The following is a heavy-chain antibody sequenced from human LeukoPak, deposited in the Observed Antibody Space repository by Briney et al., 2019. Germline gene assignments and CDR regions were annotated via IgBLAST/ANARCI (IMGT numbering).Heavy chain of an antibody. CDR2: INGNGGRT. V-gene: IGHV3-43*02. CDR1: GFTFDDFA. D-gene: IGHD2-8*01. J-gene: IGHJ4*02. Sequence: GSLRLSCEASGFTFDDFAMHWVRQAPGKGLEWVSLINGNGGRTYYADSVKGRFTISRDNSKNSLYLQINSLRSEDTALYYCAKDVLSLTPYYVDYWGQGTQVTVSS. CDR3: AKDVLSLTPYYVDY.